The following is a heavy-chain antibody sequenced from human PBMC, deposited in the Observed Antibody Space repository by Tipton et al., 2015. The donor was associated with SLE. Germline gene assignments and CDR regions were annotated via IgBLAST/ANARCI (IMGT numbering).Heavy chain of an antibody. CDR1: GGSFSGYY. J-gene: IGHJ3*02. V-gene: IGHV4-34*01. CDR3: ARAPYYYDSSGYAFDI. CDR2: INHSGST. Sequence: TLSLTCAVYGGSFSGYYWSWIRQPPGKGLEWIGEINHSGSTNYNPSPKSRVTISVDTSKNQFSLKLSSVTAADTAVYYCARAPYYYDSSGYAFDIWGQGTMVTVSS. D-gene: IGHD3-22*01.